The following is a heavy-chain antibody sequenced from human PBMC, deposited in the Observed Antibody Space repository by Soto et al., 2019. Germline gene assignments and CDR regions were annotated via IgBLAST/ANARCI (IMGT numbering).Heavy chain of an antibody. J-gene: IGHJ3*02. CDR1: GGSFSGYY. V-gene: IGHV4-34*01. Sequence: QVQLQQWGAGLLKPSETLSLTCAVYGGSFSGYYWSWIRQPPGKGLEWIGEINHSGSTNYNPSLKSRVTLSVDTSKNQFSLKLSSVTAADTAVYYCARIQTVTDAFDIWGQGTMVTVSS. CDR3: ARIQTVTDAFDI. CDR2: INHSGST. D-gene: IGHD4-17*01.